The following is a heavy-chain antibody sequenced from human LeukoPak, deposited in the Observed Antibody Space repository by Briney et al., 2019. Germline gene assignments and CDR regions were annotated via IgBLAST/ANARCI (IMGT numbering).Heavy chain of an antibody. Sequence: GGSLRLSCAASGFTFSSYEMNWVRQAPGKGLEWVSYISTTGSSIYYADSVKGRFTISRDNVKNLLYLQMNSLRAEDTAVYYCARGALTKVWGRKKGTDVWGKGTTVTVSA. CDR1: GFTFSSYE. D-gene: IGHD3-16*01. CDR3: ARGALTKVWGRKKGTDV. J-gene: IGHJ6*04. V-gene: IGHV3-48*03. CDR2: ISTTGSSI.